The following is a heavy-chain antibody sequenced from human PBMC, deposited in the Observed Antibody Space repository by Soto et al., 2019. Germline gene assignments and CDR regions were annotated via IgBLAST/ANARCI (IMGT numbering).Heavy chain of an antibody. CDR3: ARVSGGSGSAAYYYGMDV. CDR1: GGTFSSYA. D-gene: IGHD3-10*01. J-gene: IGHJ6*02. Sequence: QVQLVQSGAEVKKPGSSVKVSCKASGGTFSSYAISWVRQAPGQGLEWMEGIIPIFGTANYAQKFQGRVTITADESTSTAYMELSSLRSEDTAVYYCARVSGGSGSAAYYYGMDVWGQGTTVTVSS. V-gene: IGHV1-69*01. CDR2: IIPIFGTA.